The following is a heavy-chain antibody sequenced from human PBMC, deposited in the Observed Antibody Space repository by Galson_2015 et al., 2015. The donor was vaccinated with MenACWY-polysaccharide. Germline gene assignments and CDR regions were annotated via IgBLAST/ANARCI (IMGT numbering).Heavy chain of an antibody. CDR1: GFTFSSYW. D-gene: IGHD2-2*01. CDR2: IKQDESEK. Sequence: SLRLSCAASGFTFSSYWMSWVRQAPGKGLEWVANIKQDESEKYYVDSVKGRFTISRDNAKNSLYLEMNSLRAEDTAVYYCARAWEVPPAHYFDHWGQGRLSSSPQ. CDR3: ARAWEVPPAHYFDH. J-gene: IGHJ4*02. V-gene: IGHV3-7*03.